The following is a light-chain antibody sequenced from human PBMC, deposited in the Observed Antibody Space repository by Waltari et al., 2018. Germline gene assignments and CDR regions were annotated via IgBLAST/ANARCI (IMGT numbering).Light chain of an antibody. Sequence: DIEMTQSTSSLSASPGDRVTITCQASQDISNYLNWYQQKPVKAPKLLIYDASNLETGVPSRFSGSGSGTDFTFTISSLQPEDIATYYCQQYDNLPYTFGQGTKLEIK. J-gene: IGKJ2*01. V-gene: IGKV1-33*01. CDR3: QQYDNLPYT. CDR1: QDISNY. CDR2: DAS.